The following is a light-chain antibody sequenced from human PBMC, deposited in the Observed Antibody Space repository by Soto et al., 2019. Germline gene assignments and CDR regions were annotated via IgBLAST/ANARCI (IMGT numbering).Light chain of an antibody. CDR1: QSVSSN. CDR3: QQYNSWPRT. V-gene: IGKV3-15*01. CDR2: GAS. J-gene: IGKJ1*01. Sequence: TVMTQSPATLSVSPGERATLSCRASQSVSSNLAWYQQKPSQAPRLLIYGASTRATGIPARFSGSGSGTEFTLTISSLQSEDFAVYYCQQYNSWPRTFGQGTKVDIK.